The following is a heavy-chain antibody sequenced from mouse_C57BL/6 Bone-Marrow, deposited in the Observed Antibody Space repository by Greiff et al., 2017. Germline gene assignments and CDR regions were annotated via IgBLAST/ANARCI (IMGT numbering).Heavy chain of an antibody. CDR2: INPSSGYT. J-gene: IGHJ3*01. Sequence: QVHVKQSGAELARPGASVKMSCKASGYTFTSYTMHWVKQRPGQGLEWIGYINPSSGYTKYNQKFKDKATLTADKSSSTAYMQLSSLTSEDSAVYYCAGIYYGNYGRFAYWGQGTLVTVSA. V-gene: IGHV1-4*01. D-gene: IGHD2-1*01. CDR3: AGIYYGNYGRFAY. CDR1: GYTFTSYT.